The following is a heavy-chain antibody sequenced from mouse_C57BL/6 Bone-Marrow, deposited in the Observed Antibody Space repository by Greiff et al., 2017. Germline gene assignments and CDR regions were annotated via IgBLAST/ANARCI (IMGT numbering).Heavy chain of an antibody. CDR2: IWSGGST. J-gene: IGHJ4*01. D-gene: IGHD2-10*01. CDR1: GFSLTSYG. CDR3: AKIYAYSMDY. Sequence: VKLVESGPGLVQPSQSLSITCTVSGFSLTSYGVHWVRQPPGKGLEWLGVIWSGGSTDYNAAFISRLSISKDNSKSQVFFKMNSLQADDTAIYYCAKIYAYSMDYWGQGTSVTVSS. V-gene: IGHV2-4*01.